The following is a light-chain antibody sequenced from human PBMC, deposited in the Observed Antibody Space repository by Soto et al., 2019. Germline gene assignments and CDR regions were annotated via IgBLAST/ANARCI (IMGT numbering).Light chain of an antibody. V-gene: IGLV1-51*02. CDR2: END. J-gene: IGLJ2*01. CDR3: GTWDTSLSAVV. CDR1: NSNIGKNY. Sequence: QSVLTQPPSVSAAPGRKVTISCSGSNSNIGKNYVSWYQQFPGTAPKLLIYENDKRPSGIPDRFSGSKSGTSATLGITGLQTGDEAHYYCGTWDTSLSAVVFGGGTKVTVL.